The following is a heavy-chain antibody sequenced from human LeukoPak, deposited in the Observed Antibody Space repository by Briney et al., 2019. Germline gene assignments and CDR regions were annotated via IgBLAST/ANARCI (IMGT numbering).Heavy chain of an antibody. J-gene: IGHJ4*02. Sequence: SETLSLTCAVSGYSISSGYYWGWIRQPPGKGLEWIGSFYHSGSTYYNPSLKSRVTISVDTSKNQFSLKLSSVTAADTAVYYCARDKGSAAAGTNDYWGQGTLVTVSS. D-gene: IGHD6-13*01. CDR1: GYSISSGYY. CDR2: FYHSGST. V-gene: IGHV4-38-2*02. CDR3: ARDKGSAAAGTNDY.